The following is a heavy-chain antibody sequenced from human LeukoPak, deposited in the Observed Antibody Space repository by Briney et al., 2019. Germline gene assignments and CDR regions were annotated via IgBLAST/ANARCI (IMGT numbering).Heavy chain of an antibody. Sequence: GGSLRLSCAAFEFTFSTYAMSWVRQAPGKGLEWVSGISGSADSTYYADSVKGRFTFSRDNAKNSLYPQMNSLRAEDTALYYCARGYNWNYEVVYYYFDYWGLGTLVTVSS. V-gene: IGHV3-23*01. CDR3: ARGYNWNYEVVYYYFDY. D-gene: IGHD1-7*01. J-gene: IGHJ4*02. CDR2: ISGSADST. CDR1: EFTFSTYA.